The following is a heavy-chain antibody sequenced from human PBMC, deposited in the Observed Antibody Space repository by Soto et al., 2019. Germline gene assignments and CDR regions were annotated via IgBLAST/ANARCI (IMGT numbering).Heavy chain of an antibody. CDR3: ATAEVDY. Sequence: SLSFAVSGFTFAPHWMHWVRQAPGKGLEWVSRMNSDGSTTDYADSVRGRFTVSRDNAKNTLYLQMNSLRAEDTAVYYCATAEVDYWGPGTLVTVSS. CDR2: MNSDGSTT. CDR1: GFTFAPHW. J-gene: IGHJ4*02. V-gene: IGHV3-74*01.